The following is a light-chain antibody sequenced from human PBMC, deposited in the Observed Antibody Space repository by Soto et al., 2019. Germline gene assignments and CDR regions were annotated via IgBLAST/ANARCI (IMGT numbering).Light chain of an antibody. CDR1: QGISSY. V-gene: IGKV3-11*01. CDR2: YAS. Sequence: EIVLTQSPATLSLSPGERATLSCRASQGISSYLAWYQQKPGQAPRLLIYYASNRATGIPARFSGSGSGTVFTLTISILEPEDVAVYYCQHRSNWWTFGQGTKLAIE. J-gene: IGKJ1*01. CDR3: QHRSNWWT.